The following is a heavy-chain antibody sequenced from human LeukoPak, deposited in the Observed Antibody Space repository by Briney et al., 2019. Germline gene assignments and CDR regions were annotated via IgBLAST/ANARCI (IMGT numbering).Heavy chain of an antibody. V-gene: IGHV4-34*01. J-gene: IGHJ4*02. CDR2: IDDSGST. Sequence: SETLSLTCAVYGESFSGYYWTWIRQPPGKGLEWIGEIDDSGSTYYNPSLKSRVTISVDTSKNQFSLKLSSVTAADTAVYYCAREYYWGQGTLVTVSS. CDR1: GESFSGYY. CDR3: AREYY.